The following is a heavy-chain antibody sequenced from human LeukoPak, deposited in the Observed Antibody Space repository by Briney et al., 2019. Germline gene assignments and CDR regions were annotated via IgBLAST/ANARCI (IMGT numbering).Heavy chain of an antibody. V-gene: IGHV4-39*01. CDR1: GGSISSSSYY. Sequence: PSETLSLTCTVSGGSISSSSYYWGWIRQPPGKGLEWIGTIYYSGSPYYNPSLKSRLNISVDTSKNQLSLKLSSVTAADTAVYYCARRVVPAAHGTFFDYWGQGTLVTVSS. CDR3: ARRVVPAAHGTFFDY. D-gene: IGHD2-2*01. CDR2: IYYSGSP. J-gene: IGHJ4*02.